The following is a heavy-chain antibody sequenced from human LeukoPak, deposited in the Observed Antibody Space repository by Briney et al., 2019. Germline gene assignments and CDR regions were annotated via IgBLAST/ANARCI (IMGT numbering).Heavy chain of an antibody. V-gene: IGHV1-2*02. CDR3: ARDDDCSGGSCPPFDH. J-gene: IGHJ4*02. D-gene: IGHD2-15*01. Sequence: ASVKVSCKASGYTFTGYYMHWVRQAPGQGLEWMGWINPNSGGTNYAQKFQGRVTMTRDTSISTAYMELSRLRSDDTAVYYCARDDDCSGGSCPPFDHWGQGTLVTVSS. CDR2: INPNSGGT. CDR1: GYTFTGYY.